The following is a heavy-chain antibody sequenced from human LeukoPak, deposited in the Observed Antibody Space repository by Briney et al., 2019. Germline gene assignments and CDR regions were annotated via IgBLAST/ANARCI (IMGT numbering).Heavy chain of an antibody. D-gene: IGHD3-10*02. CDR3: LGSGSYPRLPLGY. CDR2: ISSSSSYI. CDR1: GFTFSSYS. J-gene: IGHJ4*02. V-gene: IGHV3-21*01. Sequence: KTGGSLRLSCAASGFTFSSYSMNWVRQAPGKGLEWVSSISSSSSYIYYADSVKGRFTISRDNAKNSLYLQMNSLRAEDTAVYYCLGSGSYPRLPLGYWGQGTLVTVSS.